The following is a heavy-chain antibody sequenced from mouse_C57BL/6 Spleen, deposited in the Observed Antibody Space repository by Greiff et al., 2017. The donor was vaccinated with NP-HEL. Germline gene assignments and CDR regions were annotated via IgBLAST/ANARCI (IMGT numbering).Heavy chain of an antibody. J-gene: IGHJ3*01. CDR3: ARPDYYGSSRFAD. CDR2: ISSGSSTI. D-gene: IGHD1-1*01. CDR1: GFTFSDYG. V-gene: IGHV5-17*01. Sequence: EVQGVESGGGLVKPGGSLKLSCAASGFTFSDYGMHWVRQAPEKGLEWVAYISSGSSTIYYADTVKGRFTISRDNAKTTLFLQMTSLRSEDTAMYYCARPDYYGSSRFADWGQGTLVTVSA.